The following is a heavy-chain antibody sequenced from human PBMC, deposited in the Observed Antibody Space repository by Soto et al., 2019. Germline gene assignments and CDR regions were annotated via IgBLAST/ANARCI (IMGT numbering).Heavy chain of an antibody. D-gene: IGHD3-3*02. CDR1: GFTFSNYW. Sequence: GGSLRLSCAASGFTFSNYWMSWVRQAPGKGLEWVANIKQDGSEKSYVDSVKGRFTISRDNAKNSLYLQMNSLRAEDTAVYYCARHSREGPNHHWGQGTLVTVSS. CDR3: ARHSREGPNHH. CDR2: IKQDGSEK. J-gene: IGHJ5*02. V-gene: IGHV3-7*03.